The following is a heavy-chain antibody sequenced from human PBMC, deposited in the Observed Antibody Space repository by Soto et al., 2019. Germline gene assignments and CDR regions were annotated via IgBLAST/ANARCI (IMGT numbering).Heavy chain of an antibody. J-gene: IGHJ4*02. V-gene: IGHV4-39*01. Sequence: SETLSLTCTVSGGSISSSNYFWGWIRQPPGKGLEWIGSFYYTGSTYYNPSLKSRVTISVDTSKNQFYLKLSSVTAADTAVYYCLCPFVRFLEWPFDYWGKGSLVPVSS. CDR3: LCPFVRFLEWPFDY. CDR1: GGSISSSNYF. D-gene: IGHD3-3*01. CDR2: FYYTGST.